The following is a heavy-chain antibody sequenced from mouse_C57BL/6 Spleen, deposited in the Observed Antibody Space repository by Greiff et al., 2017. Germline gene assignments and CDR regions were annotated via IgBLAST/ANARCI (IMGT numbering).Heavy chain of an antibody. J-gene: IGHJ1*03. Sequence: QVQLQQPGAELVRPGSSVKLSCKASGYTFTSYWMHWVKQRPIQGLEWIGNIDPSDSETHYNQKFKDKATLTVDKSSSTAYMQLSSLTSEASAVYYCARKLGRGWYFDVWGTGTTVTVSS. CDR1: GYTFTSYW. CDR2: IDPSDSET. V-gene: IGHV1-52*01. CDR3: ARKLGRGWYFDV. D-gene: IGHD4-1*01.